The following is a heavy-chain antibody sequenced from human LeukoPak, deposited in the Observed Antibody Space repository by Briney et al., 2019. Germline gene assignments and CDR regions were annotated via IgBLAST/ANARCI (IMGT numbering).Heavy chain of an antibody. Sequence: SETLSLTCTVSGGSISRSSYYWGWIRQPPGKGLEWIGSIYYSGSTYYNPSLKSRVTISVDTSKNQFSLKLSSVTAADTAVYYCARGSGDGYKLNWGQGTLVTVSP. J-gene: IGHJ4*02. CDR2: IYYSGST. CDR3: ARGSGDGYKLN. D-gene: IGHD5-24*01. CDR1: GGSISRSSYY. V-gene: IGHV4-39*07.